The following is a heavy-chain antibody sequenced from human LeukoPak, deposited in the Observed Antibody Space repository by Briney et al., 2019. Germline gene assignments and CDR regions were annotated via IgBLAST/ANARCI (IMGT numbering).Heavy chain of an antibody. CDR2: SSGSGGST. Sequence: QPGGSLRLSCAASGFTFSNYVMSWVRQAPEKGLQWVSSSSGSGGSTYYADSVKGRFTISRDSSKKTVYLQMNSLRDGDTAVYFCAKGASPDYYGSGRFDFWGQGILVTVSS. CDR3: AKGASPDYYGSGRFDF. CDR1: GFTFSNYV. J-gene: IGHJ5*01. D-gene: IGHD3-10*01. V-gene: IGHV3-23*01.